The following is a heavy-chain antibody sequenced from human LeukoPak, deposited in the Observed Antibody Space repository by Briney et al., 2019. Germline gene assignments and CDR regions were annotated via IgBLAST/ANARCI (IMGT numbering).Heavy chain of an antibody. CDR2: IYYSGST. Sequence: SETLSLTCTVSGGSISTNSYYWSWIRQPPGKGLEWIGYIYYSGSTNYNPSLKSRVTISVDTSKNQFSLKLSSVTAADTAVYYCARDSDPYYYYYMDVWGKGTTVTVSS. CDR3: ARDSDPYYYYYMDV. J-gene: IGHJ6*03. V-gene: IGHV4-61*01. CDR1: GGSISTNSYY.